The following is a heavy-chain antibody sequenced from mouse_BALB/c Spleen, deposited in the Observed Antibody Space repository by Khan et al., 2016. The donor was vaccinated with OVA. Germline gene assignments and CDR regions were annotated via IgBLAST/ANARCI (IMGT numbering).Heavy chain of an antibody. Sequence: EVELVESGGGLVQPGGSRKLSCAASGFTFSDYGMAWIRQGPGKGPEWITFISSLAYNFYYADTVTGRFTISRENAKNTLYLEMNTVRTEETAMYYCAQGGTEGFADWGQGTLVTVSA. CDR1: GFTFSDYG. CDR2: ISSLAYNF. J-gene: IGHJ3*01. D-gene: IGHD3-3*01. CDR3: AQGGTEGFAD. V-gene: IGHV5-15*02.